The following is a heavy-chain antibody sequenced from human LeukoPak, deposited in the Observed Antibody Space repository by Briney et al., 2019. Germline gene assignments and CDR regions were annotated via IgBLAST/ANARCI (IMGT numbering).Heavy chain of an antibody. CDR1: GYSFTSCW. V-gene: IGHV5-51*01. D-gene: IGHD3-22*01. Sequence: GESLKISCKGSGYSFTSCWIGWVRQMPGKGLEWMGIIYPGDSDTRYSPSFQGQVTISADKSISTAYLQWSSLKASDTAMYYCARGYDSSEKTPRRYYFDYWGQGTLVTVSS. CDR3: ARGYDSSEKTPRRYYFDY. J-gene: IGHJ4*02. CDR2: IYPGDSDT.